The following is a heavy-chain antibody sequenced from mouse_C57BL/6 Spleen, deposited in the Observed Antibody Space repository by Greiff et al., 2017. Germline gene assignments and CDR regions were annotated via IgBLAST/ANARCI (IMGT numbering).Heavy chain of an antibody. CDR2: INPNNGGT. CDR1: GYTFTDYN. Sequence: EVQLQQSGPELVKPGASVKMSCKASGYTFTDYNMHWVKQSHGKSLEWIGYINPNNGGTSYNQKFKGKATLTVNKSSSTAYMELRSLTSEDAAVYYGARTTTVVADAMDYWGQGTSVTVSS. V-gene: IGHV1-22*01. CDR3: ARTTTVVADAMDY. D-gene: IGHD1-1*01. J-gene: IGHJ4*01.